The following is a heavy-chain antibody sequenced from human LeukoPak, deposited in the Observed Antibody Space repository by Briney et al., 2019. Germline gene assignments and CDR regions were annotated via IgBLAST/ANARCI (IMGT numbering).Heavy chain of an antibody. CDR3: VRDRGWYHFDL. D-gene: IGHD3-10*01. J-gene: IGHJ4*02. Sequence: GGSLRLSCAASGFTFRSYAMHWVRQAPGKGLEWVAHIKEDATESRSVDSVKGRFTISRDNTKNSLFLQLNSLRAEDTAVYYCVRDRGWYHFDLWGQGTLVTVSS. CDR1: GFTFRSYA. CDR2: IKEDATES. V-gene: IGHV3-7*01.